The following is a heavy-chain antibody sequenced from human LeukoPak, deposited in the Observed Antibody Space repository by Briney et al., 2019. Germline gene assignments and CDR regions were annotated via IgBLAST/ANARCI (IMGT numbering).Heavy chain of an antibody. V-gene: IGHV4-34*01. CDR3: ARGYSYGYGYYMDV. Sequence: PSETLSLTCAVYGGSFSGYYWSWIRQPPGKGLEWIGEINHSGSTNYNPSLKSRVTISVDTSKNQFSLKLSSVTAADTAVYYCARGYSYGYGYYMDVWGKGTTVTISS. D-gene: IGHD5-18*01. CDR2: INHSGST. CDR1: GGSFSGYY. J-gene: IGHJ6*03.